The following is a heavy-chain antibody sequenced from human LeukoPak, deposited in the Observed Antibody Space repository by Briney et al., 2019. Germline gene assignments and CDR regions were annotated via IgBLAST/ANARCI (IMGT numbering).Heavy chain of an antibody. J-gene: IGHJ4*02. CDR3: TTDLIITMVRGVIIESDY. Sequence: GGSLRLSCAASGFTFSNAWMSWVRQAPGKGLEWVGRIKSKTDGGTTDYAAPVKGRFTISRDDSKNTLYLQMNSLKTEDTAVYYCTTDLIITMVRGVIIESDYWGQGTLVTVSS. V-gene: IGHV3-15*01. D-gene: IGHD3-10*01. CDR1: GFTFSNAW. CDR2: IKSKTDGGTT.